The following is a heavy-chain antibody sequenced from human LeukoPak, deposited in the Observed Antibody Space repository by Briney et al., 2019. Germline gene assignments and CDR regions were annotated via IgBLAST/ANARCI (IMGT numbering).Heavy chain of an antibody. J-gene: IGHJ6*03. CDR1: GFTFSSYA. V-gene: IGHV3-30*04. CDR2: ISYDGSNK. CDR3: AKDGGGYYPSYYYMDV. D-gene: IGHD2-15*01. Sequence: GGSLRLSCAASGFTFSSYAMHWVRQAPGKGLEWVAVISYDGSNKYYADSVKGRFTISRDNSKNTLYLQMNSLRAEDTAVYYCAKDGGGYYPSYYYMDVWGKGTTVTISS.